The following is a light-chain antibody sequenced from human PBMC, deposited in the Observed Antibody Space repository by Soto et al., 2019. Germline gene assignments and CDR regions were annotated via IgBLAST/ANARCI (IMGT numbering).Light chain of an antibody. J-gene: IGLJ3*02. V-gene: IGLV4-60*02. CDR1: SGHRSYI. CDR2: LEGSGSY. CDR3: ETWDSNTRV. Sequence: QSVLTQSSSASASLGSSVKLTCTLSSGHRSYIIAWHQQQAGKAPRYLMKLEGSGSYNKGSGVPDRFSGSSSGAYRYLTISNLQFEDEADYYCETWDSNTRVFGGGTKVTVL.